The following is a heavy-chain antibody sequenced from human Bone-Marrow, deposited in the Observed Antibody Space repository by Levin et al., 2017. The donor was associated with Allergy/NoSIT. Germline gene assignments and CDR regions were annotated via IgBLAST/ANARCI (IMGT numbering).Heavy chain of an antibody. CDR2: ISDSGAS. D-gene: IGHD4-17*01. CDR3: ARVGDYGHKD. Sequence: SQTLSLPCTISGGSISRYSWSWIRQPPGKGLEWIGYISDSGASNYNPSLKSRVTISVDTSKNQLSLRLNSLTAADTAVYYCARVGDYGHKDWGQGTLVTVSS. J-gene: IGHJ4*02. V-gene: IGHV4-59*01. CDR1: GGSISRYS.